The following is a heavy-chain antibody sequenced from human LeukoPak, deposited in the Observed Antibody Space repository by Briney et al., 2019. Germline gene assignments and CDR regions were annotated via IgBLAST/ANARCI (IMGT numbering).Heavy chain of an antibody. CDR3: AKEGRGNAVDY. D-gene: IGHD1-1*01. CDR2: ISGRSGGT. J-gene: IGHJ4*02. Sequence: GGSLRLSCAASGFTFSSYGMSWVRQAPGKGLEWVSSISGRSGGTYYADSVKGRFTISRDNSKDTLYLQMNSLRAEDTAVYYCAKEGRGNAVDYWGQGTLVTVSS. CDR1: GFTFSSYG. V-gene: IGHV3-23*01.